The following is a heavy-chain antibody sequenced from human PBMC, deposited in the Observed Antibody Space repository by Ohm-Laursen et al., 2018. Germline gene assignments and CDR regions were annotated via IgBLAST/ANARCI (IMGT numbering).Heavy chain of an antibody. D-gene: IGHD3-22*01. CDR1: GGSISSFY. CDR3: ARQSPSRNYYDDSGYYGPFDF. V-gene: IGHV4-59*08. CDR2: VYYSGST. Sequence: SETLSLTCTVSGGSISSFYWSWIRQPPGKGLEWIGHVYYSGSTNYSPSVKSRVTISVDRSKSQFSLKLSSVTAADTVVYYCARQSPSRNYYDDSGYYGPFDFWGQGTLVTVSS. J-gene: IGHJ4*01.